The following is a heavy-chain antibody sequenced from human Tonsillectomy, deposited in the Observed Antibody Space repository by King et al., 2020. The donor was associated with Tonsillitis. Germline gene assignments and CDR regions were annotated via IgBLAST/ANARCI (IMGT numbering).Heavy chain of an antibody. V-gene: IGHV3-23*04. CDR1: GFPFSSYA. CDR2: ISGSVGYT. Sequence: VQLVESGGGLVQPGGSLRLSCAASGFPFSSYAMSWVRHAPGKGLYWVSAISGSVGYTYYADSVKGRFTISRDNSKNTLYLQMNSLRAEDTAVYYCAKGITYSDYWGQGTLVTVSS. D-gene: IGHD1-14*01. CDR3: AKGITYSDY. J-gene: IGHJ4*02.